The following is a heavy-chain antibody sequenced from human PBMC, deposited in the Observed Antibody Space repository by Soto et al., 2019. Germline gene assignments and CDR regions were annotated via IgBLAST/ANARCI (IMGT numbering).Heavy chain of an antibody. J-gene: IGHJ4*02. CDR3: AHRFDGYSLGYVDN. CDR1: GFSLTTGGEG. Sequence: QITLKESGPTLVKPTETLTLTCTFSGFSLTTGGEGVGWIRQPPGKAPEWLALIYWNDDKRYNPSLKNSLTITKDTSKNQVVLTMTNMDPVDTATYYCAHRFDGYSLGYVDNWGQGTLVTVSS. V-gene: IGHV2-5*01. CDR2: IYWNDDK. D-gene: IGHD5-18*01.